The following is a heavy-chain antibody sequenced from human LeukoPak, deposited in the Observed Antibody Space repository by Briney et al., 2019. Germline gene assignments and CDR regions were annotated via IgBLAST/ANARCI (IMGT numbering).Heavy chain of an antibody. CDR1: GFTFSRYG. D-gene: IGHD3-10*01. Sequence: PGRSLRLSCAASGFTFSRYGMHWVRQAPGKGLEWVAVISYDGSNKYYADSVKGRFTISRDNSKNTLYLQMNSLRAEDTAVYYCAKDLVGSGNHSYWGQGTLVTVSS. CDR3: AKDLVGSGNHSY. V-gene: IGHV3-30*18. CDR2: ISYDGSNK. J-gene: IGHJ4*02.